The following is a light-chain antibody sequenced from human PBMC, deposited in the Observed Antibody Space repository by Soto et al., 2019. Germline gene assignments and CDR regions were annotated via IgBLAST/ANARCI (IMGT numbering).Light chain of an antibody. CDR1: QSISSW. J-gene: IGKJ1*01. Sequence: DIQMTQSPSTLSASVGDRVTITCRASQSISSWLAWYQQKPGKAPKLLIYKASSLESGVPSRFSGSESGTEFNLTISSLQPDDFATYYCQQYNSYSPWTFGQGTKVEIK. V-gene: IGKV1-5*03. CDR3: QQYNSYSPWT. CDR2: KAS.